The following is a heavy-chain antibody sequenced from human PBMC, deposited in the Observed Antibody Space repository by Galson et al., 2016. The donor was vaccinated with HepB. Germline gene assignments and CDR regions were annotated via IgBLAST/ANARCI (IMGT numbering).Heavy chain of an antibody. V-gene: IGHV3-9*01. D-gene: IGHD3-10*01. CDR1: GFSFDDYG. J-gene: IGHJ4*02. CDR2: INWNSDII. Sequence: SLRLSCAASGFSFDDYGMHWVRQAPGKGQEWVSGINWNSDIIAYADAVKGRFTISRDNAENALYLQMNSLGGQDTALYYCAKGSVTMVRGVLDYWGQGTQVTVSS. CDR3: AKGSVTMVRGVLDY.